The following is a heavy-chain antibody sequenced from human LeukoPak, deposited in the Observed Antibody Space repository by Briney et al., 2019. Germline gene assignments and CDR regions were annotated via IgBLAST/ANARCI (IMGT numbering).Heavy chain of an antibody. CDR2: INGDGSRT. D-gene: IGHD3-10*01. CDR1: GFTFSGYW. CDR3: ARYDYGSGSFDY. V-gene: IGHV3-74*01. J-gene: IGHJ4*02. Sequence: GGSLRLSCAASGFTFSGYWMHWVRHAPGKGLVWVSRINGDGSRTNYEDSVKGRFTISRDNSKNMVHLQMNSLRTEDTAVYYCARYDYGSGSFDYWGQGTLVTVSS.